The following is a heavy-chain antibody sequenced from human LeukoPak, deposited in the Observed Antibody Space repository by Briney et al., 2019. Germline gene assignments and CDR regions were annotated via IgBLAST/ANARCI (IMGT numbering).Heavy chain of an antibody. Sequence: LRLSCAASGFTVSSNYMSWVRQAPGKGLEWIGYIFYSGSTYYNPSLKSRVTISVDTSKNQFSLKLNSVTAADTAVYYCAKGGFYFDYWGQGTLVTVSS. CDR3: AKGGFYFDY. V-gene: IGHV4-30-4*08. CDR2: IFYSGST. CDR1: GFTVSSNY. D-gene: IGHD1-26*01. J-gene: IGHJ4*02.